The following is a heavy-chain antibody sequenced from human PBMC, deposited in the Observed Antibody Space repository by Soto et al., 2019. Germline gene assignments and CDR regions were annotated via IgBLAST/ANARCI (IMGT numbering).Heavy chain of an antibody. V-gene: IGHV3-7*01. CDR3: ASLGLILDAFDI. CDR1: GFTFSSYW. CDR2: IKQDGSEK. J-gene: IGHJ3*02. D-gene: IGHD3-22*01. Sequence: EVQLVESGGGLVQPGGSLRLSCAASGFTFSSYWMSWVRQAPGKGLEWVANIKQDGSEKYYVDSVKGRFTISRDNAKNSLYLQMDSLRAEDTAVYYCASLGLILDAFDIWGQGTMVTVSS.